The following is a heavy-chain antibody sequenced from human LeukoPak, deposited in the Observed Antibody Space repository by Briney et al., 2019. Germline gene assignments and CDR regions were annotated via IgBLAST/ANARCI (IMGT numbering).Heavy chain of an antibody. J-gene: IGHJ6*03. V-gene: IGHV1-24*01. D-gene: IGHD3-10*01. CDR1: GYTLTELS. Sequence: ASVKVSCKVSGYTLTELSMHWVRQAPGKGLEWMGGFDPEDGETIYAQKFQGRVTMTEDTSTDTAYMELSSLRSEDTAVYYCARSPKLLWFGEFHYYMDVWGKGTTVTVSS. CDR2: FDPEDGET. CDR3: ARSPKLLWFGEFHYYMDV.